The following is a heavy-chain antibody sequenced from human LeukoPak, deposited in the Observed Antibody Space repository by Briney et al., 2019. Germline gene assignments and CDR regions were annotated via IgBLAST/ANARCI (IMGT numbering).Heavy chain of an antibody. D-gene: IGHD6-19*01. Sequence: GGSLRLSCSAFGFTFSDLAMHWVRQAPGKGLEYVSGITRNGDKKFYADSVKGRFTISRDNSKNTLYLQMSSLNPEDTSVYYCVNQISGWVYWGQGTLVTVSS. CDR3: VNQISGWVY. J-gene: IGHJ4*02. V-gene: IGHV3-64D*06. CDR1: GFTFSDLA. CDR2: ITRNGDKK.